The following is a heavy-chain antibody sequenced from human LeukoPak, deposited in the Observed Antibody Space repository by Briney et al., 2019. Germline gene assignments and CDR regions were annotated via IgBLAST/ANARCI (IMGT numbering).Heavy chain of an antibody. CDR2: IIPIFGTA. Sequence: GASVKVSCKASGYTFTSYYMHWVRQAPGQGLEWMGGIIPIFGTANYAQKFQGRVTITADEPTSTAYMELGSLRSEDTAVYYGARSIRYFESSRVRWFDPWGQGTLVTVSS. V-gene: IGHV1-69*13. J-gene: IGHJ5*02. D-gene: IGHD3-9*01. CDR3: ARSIRYFESSRVRWFDP. CDR1: GYTFTSYY.